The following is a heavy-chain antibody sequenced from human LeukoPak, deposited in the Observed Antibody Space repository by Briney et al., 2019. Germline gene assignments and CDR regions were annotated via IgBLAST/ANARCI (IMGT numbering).Heavy chain of an antibody. D-gene: IGHD2-2*01. J-gene: IGHJ2*01. Sequence: TGESLRLSCAASGFTFSSYRMNWVRQAPGKGLVWVSRINSDGSSTSYADSVKGRFTISRDNAKNTLYLQMNSLRAEDTAVYYCARGNRYCSSTSCYYFDLWGRGTLVTVSS. CDR1: GFTFSSYR. CDR2: INSDGSST. CDR3: ARGNRYCSSTSCYYFDL. V-gene: IGHV3-74*01.